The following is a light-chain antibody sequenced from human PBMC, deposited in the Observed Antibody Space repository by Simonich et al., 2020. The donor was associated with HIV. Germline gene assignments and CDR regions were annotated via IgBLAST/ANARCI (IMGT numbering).Light chain of an antibody. Sequence: DIVMTQSPDSLAVSLGERATINCRSSQSVFTRSSNKNYLAWYQQKPGQPPKLLIYWASTRESGVPDRFSGSGSGTDFTLTISSLQAEDVAVYYCQQYYNTPYTFGQGTKLEIK. CDR2: WAS. CDR3: QQYYNTPYT. CDR1: QSVFTRSSNKNY. V-gene: IGKV4-1*01. J-gene: IGKJ2*01.